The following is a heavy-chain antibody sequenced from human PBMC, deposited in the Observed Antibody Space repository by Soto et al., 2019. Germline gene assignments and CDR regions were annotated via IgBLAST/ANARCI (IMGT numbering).Heavy chain of an antibody. J-gene: IGHJ5*02. CDR2: IYWDDDR. V-gene: IGHV2-5*02. Sequence: QITLKESGPTLVKPTQTLTLTCSFSGFSLSTSGVAVGWIRQPPGKALEWLAVIYWDDDRRYSPSLKSRLTITKDPSKNQFVLRMTNMDHVDTATYYCAHRVPIEGHFDPWGQGTLVTVSS. CDR3: AHRVPIEGHFDP. CDR1: GFSLSTSGVA.